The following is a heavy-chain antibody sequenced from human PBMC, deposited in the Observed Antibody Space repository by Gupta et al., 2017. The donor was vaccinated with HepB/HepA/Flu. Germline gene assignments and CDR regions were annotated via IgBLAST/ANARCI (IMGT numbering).Heavy chain of an antibody. CDR3: ARAFGRGSRWLQASFDY. D-gene: IGHD5-24*01. CDR1: GFTFSAYG. CDR2: TSYDGRNK. V-gene: IGHV3-30*03. J-gene: IGHJ4*02. Sequence: QVELVESGGGVVQPGRSLRLSCAASGFTFSAYGMHWVRQAPGKGLEWVAVTSYDGRNKYYVDSVNGRFTISRDNSKNTLYLQMNSLRAEDTAVYYCARAFGRGSRWLQASFDYWGQGILVTVSS.